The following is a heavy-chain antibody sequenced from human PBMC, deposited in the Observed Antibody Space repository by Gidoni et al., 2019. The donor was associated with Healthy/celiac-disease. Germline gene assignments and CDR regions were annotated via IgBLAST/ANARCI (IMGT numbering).Heavy chain of an antibody. Sequence: QVQLVQSGAEVKKPGASVKVSCKASGYTFTGYYMHWVRQAPGQGLEWMGWINPNSGGTNYAQKFQGRVTMTRDTSISTAYMELSRLRSDDTAVYYCARDYVWGSYRYWLDYWGQGTLVTVSS. V-gene: IGHV1-2*02. CDR1: GYTFTGYY. CDR2: INPNSGGT. CDR3: ARDYVWGSYRYWLDY. D-gene: IGHD3-16*02. J-gene: IGHJ4*02.